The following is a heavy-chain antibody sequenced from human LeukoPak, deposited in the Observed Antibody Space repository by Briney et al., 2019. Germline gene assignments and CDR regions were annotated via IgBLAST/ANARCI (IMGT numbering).Heavy chain of an antibody. J-gene: IGHJ4*02. CDR3: ATGVHGIAAAGDYYFDY. Sequence: SETLSLTCAVYGGSFSGYYWSWIRQPPGKGLEWIGYMYYRGNTNYDPSLKSRVTISIDTPNNQFSLKLSSVTAADTAVYYCATGVHGIAAAGDYYFDYWGQGTLVTVSS. D-gene: IGHD6-13*01. CDR2: MYYRGNT. V-gene: IGHV4-59*01. CDR1: GGSFSGYY.